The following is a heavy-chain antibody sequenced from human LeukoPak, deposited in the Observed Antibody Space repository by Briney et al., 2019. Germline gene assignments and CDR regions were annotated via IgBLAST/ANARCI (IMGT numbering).Heavy chain of an antibody. CDR1: VFPFSIYA. CDR2: ISYEGSNR. D-gene: IGHD3-9*01. J-gene: IGHJ4*02. Sequence: GGPLRLFCAASVFPFSIYAMLGVRDARGRGRVGVAVISYEGSNRYNADSVKGRFTISRDNSKNTLYLQMNSLRAEDTAVYYCAREYYDILTGPFDYWGQGTLVTVSS. V-gene: IGHV3-30-3*01. CDR3: AREYYDILTGPFDY.